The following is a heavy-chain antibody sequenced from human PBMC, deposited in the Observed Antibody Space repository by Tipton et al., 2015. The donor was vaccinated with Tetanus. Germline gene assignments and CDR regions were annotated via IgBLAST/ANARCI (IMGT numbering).Heavy chain of an antibody. V-gene: IGHV3-33*01. CDR2: SWYDGTDK. CDR1: GFIFSSYG. Sequence: SLRLSCAASGFIFSSYGIHWVRQAPGKGLEWVAVSWYDGTDKYYADSVKGRFTISRDNSMRKLYLQKNSLRAEDRAVYYCAREADCSGGSCFSGDFDNWGQGTQVTVSS. D-gene: IGHD2-15*01. CDR3: AREADCSGGSCFSGDFDN. J-gene: IGHJ4*02.